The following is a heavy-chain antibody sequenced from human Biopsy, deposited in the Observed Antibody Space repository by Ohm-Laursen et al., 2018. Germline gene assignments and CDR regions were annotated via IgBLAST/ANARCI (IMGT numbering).Heavy chain of an antibody. V-gene: IGHV3-23*01. CDR1: GFPFSTYA. J-gene: IGHJ4*02. Sequence: SLRLSCAASGFPFSTYAMSWVRQTPGKGLEWVSSITGGGDGTFYADSVKGRFSISRDNSKNTLYLQMTSLRTEDTAVYFCAREGLGTTADYWGQGILVTVSS. D-gene: IGHD1/OR15-1a*01. CDR3: AREGLGTTADY. CDR2: ITGGGDGT.